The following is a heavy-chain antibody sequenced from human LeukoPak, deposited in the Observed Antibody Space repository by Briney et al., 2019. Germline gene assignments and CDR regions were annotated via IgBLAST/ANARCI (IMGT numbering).Heavy chain of an antibody. Sequence: GGSLRLSCAASGFTFDDHAMHWVRQAPGRGLEWVSLISGDGGSTYYADSVKGRFTIPRDNSKNSLYLQMNSLRTEDTALYYCAKDSEQQPFDYWGQGTLVTVSS. J-gene: IGHJ4*02. CDR2: ISGDGGST. CDR1: GFTFDDHA. V-gene: IGHV3-43*02. D-gene: IGHD6-13*01. CDR3: AKDSEQQPFDY.